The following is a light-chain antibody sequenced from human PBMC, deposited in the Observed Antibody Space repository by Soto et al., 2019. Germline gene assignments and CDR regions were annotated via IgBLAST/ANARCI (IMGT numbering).Light chain of an antibody. CDR2: EVS. CDR3: SSYTSSNTYV. Sequence: VLTQPPSVAASPGQSVALSCTGTSSDVGSYNRVSWYQQPPGTAPKVMIYEVSNRPSGVPDRFSGSKSGNTASLTISGLQAEDEADYYCSSYTSSNTYVFGTGTKVTVL. J-gene: IGLJ1*01. V-gene: IGLV2-18*02. CDR1: SSDVGSYNR.